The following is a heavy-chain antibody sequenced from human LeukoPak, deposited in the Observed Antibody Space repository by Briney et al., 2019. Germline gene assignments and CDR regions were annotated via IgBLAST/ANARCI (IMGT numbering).Heavy chain of an antibody. Sequence: SETLSLTCAVYGGSFSGYYWSWIRQPPGKGLEWIGEINHSGSTNYNPSLKSRVTISVDTSKNQFSLKLSSVTAADTAVYYCAPGLGDYWGQGTLVTVSS. CDR2: INHSGST. CDR3: APGLGDY. D-gene: IGHD3-22*01. J-gene: IGHJ4*02. CDR1: GGSFSGYY. V-gene: IGHV4-34*01.